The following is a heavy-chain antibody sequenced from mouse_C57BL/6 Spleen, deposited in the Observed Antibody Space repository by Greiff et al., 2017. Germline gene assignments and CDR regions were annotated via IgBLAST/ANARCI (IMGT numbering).Heavy chain of an antibody. D-gene: IGHD2-4*01. CDR3: AREDDFDVPLFAY. J-gene: IGHJ3*01. CDR1: GYTFTDYY. CDR2: INPSNGGT. V-gene: IGHV1-19*01. Sequence: VQLQQSGPVLVKPGASVKLSCKASGYTFTDYYMNWVKQSHGKSLEWIGVINPSNGGTSYNQKFKGKATLTVDKASSTAYMELNSLTSEDSAVYYCAREDDFDVPLFAYWGQGTLVTVSA.